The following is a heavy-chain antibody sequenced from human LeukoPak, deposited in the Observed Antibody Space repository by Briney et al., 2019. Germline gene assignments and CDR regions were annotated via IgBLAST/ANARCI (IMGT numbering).Heavy chain of an antibody. CDR2: IYHSGST. CDR3: ARSVYYYDSSGYYYQYFQH. D-gene: IGHD3-22*01. Sequence: SGTLSLTCAVSGGSISSSNWWSWVRPPPGKGLEWIGEIYHSGSTNYNPSLKSRVTISVDKSKNQFSLKLSSVTAADTAVYYCARSVYYYDSSGYYYQYFQHWGQGTLVTVSS. V-gene: IGHV4-4*02. CDR1: GGSISSSNW. J-gene: IGHJ1*01.